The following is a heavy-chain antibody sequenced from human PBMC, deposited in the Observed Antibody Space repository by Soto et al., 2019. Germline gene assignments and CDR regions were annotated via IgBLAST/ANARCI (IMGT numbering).Heavy chain of an antibody. V-gene: IGHV1-3*01. CDR1: GYTFTRYA. D-gene: IGHD1-1*01. Sequence: GASVKVSCKASGYTFTRYAIHWVRQAPGQGLEWLGWINAGTGIATYSQRFQGRVTITSDTSATISYMELSSLTSEDTAVYFCARDLWNAPDYWGQGTLVTVSS. J-gene: IGHJ4*02. CDR2: INAGTGIA. CDR3: ARDLWNAPDY.